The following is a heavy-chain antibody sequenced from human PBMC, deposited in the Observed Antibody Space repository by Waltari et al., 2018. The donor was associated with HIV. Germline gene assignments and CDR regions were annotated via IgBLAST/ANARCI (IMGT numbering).Heavy chain of an antibody. V-gene: IGHV3-30*04. CDR3: ARDAAPPEY. J-gene: IGHJ4*02. CDR1: GFSFSSEA. Sequence: QVQLVESGGGVVQPGRSLRVRCAASGFSFSSEAMHWVRQAPGKGLEWVAAISYDGRNKFYADSVKGRFTISRDNSKNTVYVEMSSLSPEDTAVYFCARDAAPPEYWGQGTLVTVSS. CDR2: ISYDGRNK.